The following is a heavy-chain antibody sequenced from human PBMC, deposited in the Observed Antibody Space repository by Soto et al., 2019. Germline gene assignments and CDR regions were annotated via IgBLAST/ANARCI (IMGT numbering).Heavy chain of an antibody. CDR2: IYYRGTT. J-gene: IGHJ4*02. CDR1: GASITTSGYY. CDR3: ARATESHYFDY. Sequence: QVQLQESGPGLVKPSQTLSLTCTLSGASITTSGYYWSWIRLHPGEGLEWIGYIYYRGTTYYNPSLKTPVTSSTDTSKQEFSLTLTSVTAADTAVYYCARATESHYFDYWGRGILVTVTS. V-gene: IGHV4-31*01.